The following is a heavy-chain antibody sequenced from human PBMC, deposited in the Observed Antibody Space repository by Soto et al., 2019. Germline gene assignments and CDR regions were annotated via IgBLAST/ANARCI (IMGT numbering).Heavy chain of an antibody. D-gene: IGHD6-6*01. J-gene: IGHJ4*02. CDR3: TRLGGSSSEN. V-gene: IGHV3-73*01. CDR1: GFTFSGSA. Sequence: PGGSLRLSCAASGFTFSGSAMHWVRQASGKGLEWVGRIRSKANSYATAYAASVKGRFTISRDDSKNTAYLQMNSLKTEDTAVYYCTRLGGSSSENWGQGTLVTVSS. CDR2: IRSKANSYAT.